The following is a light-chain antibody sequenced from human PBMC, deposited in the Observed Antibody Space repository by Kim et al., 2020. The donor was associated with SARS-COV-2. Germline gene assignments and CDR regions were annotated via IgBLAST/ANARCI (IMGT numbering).Light chain of an antibody. CDR3: AAWDDSLSGPV. J-gene: IGLJ2*01. V-gene: IGLV1-44*01. CDR1: SSNIATNT. Sequence: QSVLTQPPSASGTPGQRVTIFCSGSSSNIATNTVDWYQQFPGTAPKLLIYNTNQRPAGVPDRFSASKSGPSASLAISGLQSEDEAGYYCAAWDDSLSGPVFGRGTKLTVL. CDR2: NTN.